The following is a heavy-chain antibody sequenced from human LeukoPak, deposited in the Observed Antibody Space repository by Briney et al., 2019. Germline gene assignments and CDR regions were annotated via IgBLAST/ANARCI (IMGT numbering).Heavy chain of an antibody. CDR1: GFTFSNYN. CDR3: ARRSPNYYFDY. CDR2: ISSSNNYI. Sequence: TGGSLRLSCAASGFTFSNYNMNWVRQAPGKGLEWVSSISSSNNYIYYADSVKGRFTISRDNAKNSPYLQMNSLRAEDTAVYYCARRSPNYYFDYWGQGTPVTVSS. J-gene: IGHJ4*02. V-gene: IGHV3-21*01.